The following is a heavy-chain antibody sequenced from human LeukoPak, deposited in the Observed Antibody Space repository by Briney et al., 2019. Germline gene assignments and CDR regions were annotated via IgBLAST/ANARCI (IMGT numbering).Heavy chain of an antibody. CDR2: ISAYNGNT. CDR3: ARESVVVVAATGWFDS. CDR1: GYTFTSYG. V-gene: IGHV1-18*01. Sequence: ASVKVSCKASGYTFTSYGISWVRQAPGQGLEWMGWISAYNGNTNYAQKLQGRVTMTTDTSTSTAYMELRSLRSDDTAVYYCARESVVVVAATGWFDSWGQGTLVTVSS. J-gene: IGHJ5*01. D-gene: IGHD2-15*01.